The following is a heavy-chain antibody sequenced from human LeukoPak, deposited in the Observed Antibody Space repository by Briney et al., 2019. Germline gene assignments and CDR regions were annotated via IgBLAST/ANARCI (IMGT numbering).Heavy chain of an antibody. Sequence: SETLSLTCTVSGGSISSYYWSWIRQPPGKGLEWIGYIYYSGSTNYNPSLKSRVTISVDTSKNQFSLKLRSVTAADTAVFYCARGGTLDAFDIWGQGTMVTVSS. CDR3: ARGGTLDAFDI. CDR2: IYYSGST. CDR1: GGSISSYY. V-gene: IGHV4-59*01. J-gene: IGHJ3*02.